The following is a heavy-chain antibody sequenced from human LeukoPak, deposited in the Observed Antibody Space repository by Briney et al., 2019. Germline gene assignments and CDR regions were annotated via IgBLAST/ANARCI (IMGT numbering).Heavy chain of an antibody. CDR2: IYYSGST. V-gene: IGHV4-61*08. CDR3: ARDHPSWQWLYYFDY. CDR1: GGSLSSGGYY. Sequence: PSETLSLTCTVSGGSLSSGGYYWSWIRQPPGKGLEWIGYIYYSGSTYYNPSLKSRVTISVDTSKNQFSLKLSSVTAADTAVYYCARDHPSWQWLYYFDYWGQGTLVTVSS. J-gene: IGHJ4*02. D-gene: IGHD6-19*01.